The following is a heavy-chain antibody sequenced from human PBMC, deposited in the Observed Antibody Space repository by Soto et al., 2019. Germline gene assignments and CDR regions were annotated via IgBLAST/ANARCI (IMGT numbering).Heavy chain of an antibody. Sequence: PSETLSLTCTVSGGSISSYYWSWIRQPPGKGLEWIGYIYYSGSTNYNPSLKSRVTISVDTSKNQFSLKLSSVTAADTAVYYCARILYSSSPPRYYYYGMDVWGQGTTVTV. V-gene: IGHV4-59*01. CDR2: IYYSGST. D-gene: IGHD6-6*01. CDR3: ARILYSSSPPRYYYYGMDV. CDR1: GGSISSYY. J-gene: IGHJ6*02.